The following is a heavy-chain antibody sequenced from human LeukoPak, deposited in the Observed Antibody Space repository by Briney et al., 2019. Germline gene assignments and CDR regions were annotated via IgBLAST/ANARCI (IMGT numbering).Heavy chain of an antibody. CDR1: GITFSSYS. D-gene: IGHD6-19*01. CDR2: ISSSSSYI. CDR3: ARRIYGYSSGWYFDY. V-gene: IGHV3-21*01. Sequence: GGSLRLSCAASGITFSSYSMNWVRQAPGKGLEWVSSISSSSSYIYYADSVKGRFTISRDNAKNSLYLQMNSLRAEDTAVYYCARRIYGYSSGWYFDYWGQGTLVTVSS. J-gene: IGHJ4*02.